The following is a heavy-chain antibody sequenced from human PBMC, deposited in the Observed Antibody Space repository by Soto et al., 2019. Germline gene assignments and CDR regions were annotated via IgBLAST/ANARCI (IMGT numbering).Heavy chain of an antibody. J-gene: IGHJ4*02. CDR1: GGTISSFG. V-gene: IGHV1-69*01. CDR2: IVPIDGST. Sequence: QVQLVQSGAEVKKPGSSVKVSCTTSGGTISSFGMNWVRQAPGQGLEWMGGIVPIDGSTKYAEKFQGRVTITADASTSTVYMDLSSLRSEDTAVYYCARSFTKSRRGGVAFDDGGQGTLLTVSP. CDR3: ARSFTKSRRGGVAFDD. D-gene: IGHD3-3*01.